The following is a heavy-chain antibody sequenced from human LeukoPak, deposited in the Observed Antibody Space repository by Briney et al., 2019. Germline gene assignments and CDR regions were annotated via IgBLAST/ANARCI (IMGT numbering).Heavy chain of an antibody. CDR1: GYTLTELS. V-gene: IGHV1-24*01. CDR3: ASSGWYGSWFDP. CDR2: FDPEDGET. D-gene: IGHD6-19*01. Sequence: ASVKVSCKVSGYTLTELSMHWVRQAPGKGLEWMGGFDPEDGETIYAQKFQGRVTMTEDTSTDTAYMELSSLRSEDTAVYYCASSGWYGSWFDPWGQGTLVTVSS. J-gene: IGHJ5*02.